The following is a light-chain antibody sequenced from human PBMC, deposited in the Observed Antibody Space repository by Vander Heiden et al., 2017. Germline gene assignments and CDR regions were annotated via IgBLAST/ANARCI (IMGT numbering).Light chain of an antibody. J-gene: IGKJ1*01. CDR1: HSISSTY. CDR3: QQYSDSLRT. Sequence: ENVMTQPPSTLSSSPGKRATISCRPAHSISSTYLAWYQQKPGQAPRLLIYGASSMATGIPDRFSGSGSGTDFTLTISRLEPDDFAVFYCQQYSDSLRTFGQGTKVEI. V-gene: IGKV3-20*01. CDR2: GAS.